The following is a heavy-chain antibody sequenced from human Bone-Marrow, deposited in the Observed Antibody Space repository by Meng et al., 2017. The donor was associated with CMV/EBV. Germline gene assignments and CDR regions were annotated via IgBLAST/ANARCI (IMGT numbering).Heavy chain of an antibody. CDR1: GDTFTGHY. V-gene: IGHV1-2*02. D-gene: IGHD3-10*01. CDR3: ARDSSGLIWFGELAAEWDYFDY. J-gene: IGHJ4*02. Sequence: ASVKDSCKASGDTFTGHYMHWVRQAPGQGLEWMGWINPNSGGTNYAQKFQGRVTMTRDTSISTAYMELSRLRSDDTAVYYCARDSSGLIWFGELAAEWDYFDYWGQGTLVTVSS. CDR2: INPNSGGT.